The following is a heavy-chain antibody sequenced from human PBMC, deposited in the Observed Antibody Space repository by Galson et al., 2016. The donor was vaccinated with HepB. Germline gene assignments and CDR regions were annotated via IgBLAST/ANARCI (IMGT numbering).Heavy chain of an antibody. D-gene: IGHD6-19*01. CDR3: AREAVAGIWSAFDI. CDR1: GYTFTRNY. Sequence: SCKASGYTFTRNYMHWVRQAPGQGLEWMGIINPSSGSTTYAQKFQGRVTMTRDTSTSTVYMELSSLRSEDTAVYYCAREAVAGIWSAFDIWGQGTMVTVSS. CDR2: INPSSGST. J-gene: IGHJ3*02. V-gene: IGHV1-46*01.